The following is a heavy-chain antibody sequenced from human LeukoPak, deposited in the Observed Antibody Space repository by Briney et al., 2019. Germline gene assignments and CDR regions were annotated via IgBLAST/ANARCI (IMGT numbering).Heavy chain of an antibody. Sequence: SETLSLTCTVSGGSISSYYWSWIRQPPGKGLEWIGYIYYSGSTNYNPSLKSRVTISVDTSKNQFSLKLSSVTAADTAVYYCARMFPSGWYDYWGQGTLVTVSS. J-gene: IGHJ4*02. CDR2: IYYSGST. CDR3: ARMFPSGWYDY. D-gene: IGHD6-19*01. CDR1: GGSISSYY. V-gene: IGHV4-59*01.